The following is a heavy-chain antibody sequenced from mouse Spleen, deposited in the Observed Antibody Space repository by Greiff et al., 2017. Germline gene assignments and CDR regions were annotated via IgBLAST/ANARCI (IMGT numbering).Heavy chain of an antibody. D-gene: IGHD2-4*01. J-gene: IGHJ3*01. CDR3: ARLGDYDGFAY. CDR1: GYSFTDYY. Sequence: VQLQQSGPELVKTGASVKISCKASGYSFTDYYMHWVKQSPEKSFEWIGEINPSTGGTSYNQKFKGKATLTVDKSSSTAYMQLKSLTSEDSAVYYCARLGDYDGFAYWGQGTLVTVSA. V-gene: IGHV1-42*01. CDR2: INPSTGGT.